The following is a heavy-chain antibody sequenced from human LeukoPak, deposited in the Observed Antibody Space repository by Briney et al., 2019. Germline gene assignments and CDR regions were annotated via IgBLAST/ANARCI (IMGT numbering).Heavy chain of an antibody. CDR1: GFTFSSYS. CDR3: ARALMITFGGVRAPEYYSDY. V-gene: IGHV3-21*01. CDR2: ISSSSSYI. Sequence: GGSLRLSCAASGFTFSSYSMNWVRQAPGKGLEWVSSISSSSSYIYYADSVKGRFTISRDNAKNSLYLQMNSLRAEDTAVYYCARALMITFGGVRAPEYYSDYWGQGTLVTVSS. D-gene: IGHD3-16*01. J-gene: IGHJ4*02.